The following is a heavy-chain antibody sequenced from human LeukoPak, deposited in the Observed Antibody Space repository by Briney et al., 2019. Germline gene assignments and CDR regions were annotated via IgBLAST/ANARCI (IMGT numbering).Heavy chain of an antibody. J-gene: IGHJ5*02. D-gene: IGHD6-19*01. CDR2: IIPVFGTA. Sequence: ASVKVSCKASGGTFSSYAISWVRQAPGQGLEWMGGIIPVFGTANYAQKFQGRVTITADESTSTAYMELSSLRSEDTAVYYCARGRPGIAVWGLALNWFDPWGQGTLVTVSS. CDR3: ARGRPGIAVWGLALNWFDP. CDR1: GGTFSSYA. V-gene: IGHV1-69*01.